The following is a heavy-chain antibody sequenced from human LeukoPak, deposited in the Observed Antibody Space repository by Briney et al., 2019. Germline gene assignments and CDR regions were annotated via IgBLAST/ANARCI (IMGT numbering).Heavy chain of an antibody. J-gene: IGHJ4*02. CDR2: ISSDGSNK. D-gene: IGHD6-19*01. Sequence: PGRSLRLSCAASRFTFSNCGVHWVRQARGKGLEWVAVISSDGSNKHYADSVKGRFTISRDNSKNTLYLQMNSLRAEDTAVYYCTNSQDSDGWWDFDYWGQGPLVTVSS. V-gene: IGHV3-30*18. CDR1: RFTFSNCG. CDR3: TNSQDSDGWWDFDY.